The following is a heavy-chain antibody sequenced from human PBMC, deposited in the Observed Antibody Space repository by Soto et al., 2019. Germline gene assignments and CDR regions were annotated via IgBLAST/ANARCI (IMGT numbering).Heavy chain of an antibody. CDR3: ARDLSYSSSRMDV. V-gene: IGHV1-18*04. J-gene: IGHJ6*02. CDR2: ISAYNGNT. CDR1: GYTFTSYG. Sequence: SVKVSCEASGYTFTSYGISWGRQAPGQGLEWMGWISAYNGNTNYAQKLQGRVTMTTDTSTSTAYMELRSLRSDDTAVYYCARDLSYSSSRMDVWGQGTTVTVSS. D-gene: IGHD6-13*01.